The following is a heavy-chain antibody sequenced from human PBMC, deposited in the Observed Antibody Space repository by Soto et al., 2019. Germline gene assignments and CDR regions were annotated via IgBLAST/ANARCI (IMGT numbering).Heavy chain of an antibody. J-gene: IGHJ4*02. Sequence: QVQLRESGPGLVKPSQTLSLTCTVSGGSINSGGYYWNWIRQHPGKGLEWIGYMYYSGSTYYNPFLRIRVIQPADTSENPFSLKLSSVTAADTAVYFCARGYRQSGYSSSWVFDYWGQGTLVNVSS. D-gene: IGHD6-13*01. CDR1: GGSINSGGYY. CDR2: MYYSGST. V-gene: IGHV4-31*03. CDR3: ARGYRQSGYSSSWVFDY.